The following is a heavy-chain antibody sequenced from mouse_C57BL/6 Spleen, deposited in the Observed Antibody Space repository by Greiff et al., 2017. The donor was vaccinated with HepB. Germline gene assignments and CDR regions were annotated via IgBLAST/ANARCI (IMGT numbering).Heavy chain of an antibody. J-gene: IGHJ4*01. CDR3: TRDPPYGNFYAMDY. CDR2: ISSGGDYI. V-gene: IGHV5-9-1*02. CDR1: GFTFSSYA. Sequence: EVMLVESGEGLVKPGGSLKLSCAASGFTFSSYAMSWVRQTPEKRLEWVAYISSGGDYIYYADTVKGRFTISRDNARNTLYLQMSSLKSEDTAMYYCTRDPPYGNFYAMDYWGQGTSVTVSS. D-gene: IGHD2-1*01.